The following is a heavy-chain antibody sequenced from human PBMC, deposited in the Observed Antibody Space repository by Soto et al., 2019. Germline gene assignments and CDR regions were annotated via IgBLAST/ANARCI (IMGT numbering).Heavy chain of an antibody. D-gene: IGHD3-22*01. V-gene: IGHV4-59*08. CDR3: ARLGVYSQALPH. CDR1: VDSISPYY. J-gene: IGHJ4*02. CDR2: IYYAGST. Sequence: QVQLQESGPGLVRPSETLSLTCNVSVDSISPYYWAWIRQPPGRGLEWIGYIYYAGSTSYNPSVKSRVTISLDTPTKQFSLKLTSVTAADTAVYFCARLGVYSQALPHWGRGMLVTVSS.